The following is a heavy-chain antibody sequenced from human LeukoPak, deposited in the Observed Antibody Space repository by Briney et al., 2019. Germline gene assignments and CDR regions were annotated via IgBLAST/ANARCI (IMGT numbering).Heavy chain of an antibody. Sequence: PGGSLRLSCTASGFTFRSYRMSWVRQAPGXXXXXVATIKQDGRETFYVDSVKGRFAISRDNAKNSVYLQMNSLRVEDTAVYYCARPIYSSGWDQFQYWGQGTLLSVSS. CDR1: GFTFRSYR. CDR3: ARPIYSSGWDQFQY. V-gene: IGHV3-7*01. J-gene: IGHJ1*01. D-gene: IGHD6-19*01. CDR2: IKQDGRET.